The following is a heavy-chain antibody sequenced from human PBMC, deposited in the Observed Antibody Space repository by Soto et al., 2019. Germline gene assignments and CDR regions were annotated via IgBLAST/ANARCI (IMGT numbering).Heavy chain of an antibody. Sequence: QVQLVESGGGLVKPGGSLRLSCAASGFTFSDYYMSWIRQAPGKGLEWVSYISSSGSTIYYADSVKGRFTISRDNAKNSLYLQMNSLIAEGPAVYYCARWPYDYVWGSDPTHFDYWDQVTLVTVSS. J-gene: IGHJ4*02. CDR3: ARWPYDYVWGSDPTHFDY. D-gene: IGHD3-16*02. CDR1: GFTFSDYY. CDR2: ISSSGSTI. V-gene: IGHV3-11*01.